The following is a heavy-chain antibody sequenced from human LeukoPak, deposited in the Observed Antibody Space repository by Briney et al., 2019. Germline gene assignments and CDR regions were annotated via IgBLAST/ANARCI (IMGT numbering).Heavy chain of an antibody. CDR2: IIPIFGTA. D-gene: IGHD5-18*01. CDR1: GGTFSSYA. CDR3: ARGDARGYSYGHFHFDH. J-gene: IGHJ4*01. V-gene: IGHV1-69*06. Sequence: GASVKVSCKASGGTFSSYAISWVRQAPGQGLEWMGGIIPIFGTANYAQKFQGRVTITADKSTSTAYMELSSLRSEDTAVYYCARGDARGYSYGHFHFDHWGHGTLVTVSS.